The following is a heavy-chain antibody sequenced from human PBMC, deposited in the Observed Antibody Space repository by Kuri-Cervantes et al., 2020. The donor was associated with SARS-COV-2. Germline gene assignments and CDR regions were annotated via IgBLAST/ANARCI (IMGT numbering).Heavy chain of an antibody. CDR3: ARHTPSYYDFWSGYLIYYGMDV. J-gene: IGHJ6*02. D-gene: IGHD3-3*01. Sequence: ESLKISCTVPGGSISSGDYYWSWIRQPPGKGLEWIGYIYYSGSTNYNPSLKSRVTISVGTSKNQFSLKLSSVTAADTAVYYCARHTPSYYDFWSGYLIYYGMDVWGQGTTVTVSS. V-gene: IGHV4-61*08. CDR1: GGSISSGDYY. CDR2: IYYSGST.